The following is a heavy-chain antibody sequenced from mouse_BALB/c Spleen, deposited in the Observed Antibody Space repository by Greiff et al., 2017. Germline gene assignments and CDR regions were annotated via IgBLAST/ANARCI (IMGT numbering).Heavy chain of an antibody. J-gene: IGHJ1*01. CDR2: ISYSGST. V-gene: IGHV3-2*02. CDR1: GYSITSDYA. CDR3: ARMITEYFDV. Sequence: EVKLQESGPGLVKPSQSLSLTCTVTGYSITSDYAWNWIRQFPGNKLEWMGYISYSGSTSYNPSLKSRISITRDTSKNQFFLQLNSVTTEDTATYYCARMITEYFDVWGAGTTVTVSS. D-gene: IGHD2-4*01.